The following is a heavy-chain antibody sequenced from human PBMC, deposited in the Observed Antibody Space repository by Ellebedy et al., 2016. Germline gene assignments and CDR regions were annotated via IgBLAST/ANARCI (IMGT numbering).Heavy chain of an antibody. CDR3: ARIYCGDGGCYYDY. D-gene: IGHD2-15*01. Sequence: GGSLRLSCATSGFTFSTFWMSWVRQAPGKGLEWVANINQDGSKKYYADYVKGRFTISRDNAENSLYLQMNSLRAEDTAVYYCARIYCGDGGCYYDYWGQGTLVTVSS. CDR1: GFTFSTFW. V-gene: IGHV3-7*01. J-gene: IGHJ4*02. CDR2: INQDGSKK.